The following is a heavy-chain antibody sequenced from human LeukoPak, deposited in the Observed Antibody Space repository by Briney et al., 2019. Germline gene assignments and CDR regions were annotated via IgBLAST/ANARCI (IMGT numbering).Heavy chain of an antibody. CDR3: ARDPGDILTGYQPIDYFDY. V-gene: IGHV4-34*01. CDR2: INHSGST. CDR1: GGSFSGYY. Sequence: SETLSLTCAVYGGSFSGYYWSWIRQPPGKGLEWIGEINHSGSTNYNPSLKSRVTISVDTSKNQFSLKLSSVTAADTAVYYCARDPGDILTGYQPIDYFDYWGQGTLVTVSS. D-gene: IGHD3-9*01. J-gene: IGHJ4*02.